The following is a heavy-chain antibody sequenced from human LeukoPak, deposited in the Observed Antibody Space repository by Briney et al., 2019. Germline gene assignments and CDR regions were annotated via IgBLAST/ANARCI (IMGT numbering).Heavy chain of an antibody. CDR3: ARIWPYSSSWYGNWGHYYMDV. Sequence: ASVKVSCKASGYTFTGYYMHWVRQAPGQGLEWMGWINPNSGGTNYAQKFQGRVTMTRDTSISTAYMELSRLRSDDTAVYYCARIWPYSSSWYGNWGHYYMDVWGKGTTVTISS. CDR1: GYTFTGYY. CDR2: INPNSGGT. V-gene: IGHV1-2*02. D-gene: IGHD6-13*01. J-gene: IGHJ6*03.